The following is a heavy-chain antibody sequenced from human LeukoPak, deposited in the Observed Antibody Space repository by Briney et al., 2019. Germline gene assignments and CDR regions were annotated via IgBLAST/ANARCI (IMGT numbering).Heavy chain of an antibody. J-gene: IGHJ5*02. CDR2: ISGSGGST. D-gene: IGHD3-10*01. CDR3: AQDGTTMVGDPVGFDP. CDR1: GFTFSSYA. Sequence: RGSLRLSCAAPGFTFSSYAMSWVRQAPGKGLEWVSAISGSGGSTYYADSVKGRFTISRDNSKNTLYLQMNSLRDEDTAVYYCAQDGTTMVGDPVGFDPWGQGTLVTVSS. V-gene: IGHV3-23*01.